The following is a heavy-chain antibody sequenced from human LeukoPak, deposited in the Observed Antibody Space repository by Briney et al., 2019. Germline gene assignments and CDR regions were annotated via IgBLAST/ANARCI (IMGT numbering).Heavy chain of an antibody. Sequence: ASVKVSCKASGGTFSGYAISWVRQAPGQGLEWMGGIIPIFGTANYAQKFQGRVTITADESTSTAYMELSSLRSEDTAVYYCARRYCSSTSCYKEINWFDPWGQGTLVTVSS. V-gene: IGHV1-69*13. CDR3: ARRYCSSTSCYKEINWFDP. CDR1: GGTFSGYA. J-gene: IGHJ5*02. D-gene: IGHD2-2*02. CDR2: IIPIFGTA.